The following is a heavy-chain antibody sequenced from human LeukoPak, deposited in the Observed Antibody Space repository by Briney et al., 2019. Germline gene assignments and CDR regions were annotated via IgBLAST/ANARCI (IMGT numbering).Heavy chain of an antibody. CDR3: AKDAQRGFDYSNSLES. Sequence: GGSLILSCAASGFTYSHYDMHWVRQAPGKGLEWVAVIWSDGTQKYYGDAVKGRFTISRDNSMKTLFLQMNSLRGDDTAVCYCAKDAQRGFDYSNSLESWGQGTLVTVSS. D-gene: IGHD4-11*01. CDR1: GFTYSHYD. CDR2: IWSDGTQK. J-gene: IGHJ5*01. V-gene: IGHV3-33*06.